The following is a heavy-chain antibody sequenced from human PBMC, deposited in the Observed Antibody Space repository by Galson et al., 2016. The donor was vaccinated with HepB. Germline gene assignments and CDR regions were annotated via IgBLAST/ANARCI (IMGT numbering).Heavy chain of an antibody. CDR2: ISGRSSYT. CDR3: ARDPQLGKLLYFDL. V-gene: IGHV3-11*06. J-gene: IGHJ2*01. CDR1: GFNFSDLY. Sequence: SLRLSCAVSGFNFSDLYMIWIRQAPGTGLEWISYISGRSSYTNYADSVKGRFTISSDNAKNSLYLKMNSLRAEDTAVYYCARDPQLGKLLYFDLWGRGTLVTVSS. D-gene: IGHD1-1*01.